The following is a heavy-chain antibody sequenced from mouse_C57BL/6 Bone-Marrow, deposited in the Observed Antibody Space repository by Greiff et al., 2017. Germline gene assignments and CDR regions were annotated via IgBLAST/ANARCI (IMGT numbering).Heavy chain of an antibody. Sequence: VQLKESGGGLVKPGGSLKLSCAASGFTFSSYAMSWVRQTPEKMLEWVATISDGGSYTYYPDNVKGRFTISRDNAKNNLYLQMSHLKSEDTAMYYCARDGRLGKAMDYWGQGTSVTVSS. CDR3: ARDGRLGKAMDY. CDR2: ISDGGSYT. CDR1: GFTFSSYA. J-gene: IGHJ4*01. V-gene: IGHV5-4*01. D-gene: IGHD2-14*01.